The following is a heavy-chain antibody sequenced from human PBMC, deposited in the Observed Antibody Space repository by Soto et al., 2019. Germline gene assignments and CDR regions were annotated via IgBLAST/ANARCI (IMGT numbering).Heavy chain of an antibody. J-gene: IGHJ4*02. CDR3: AKIPTGSGSSKFYX. CDR2: ISGSGSFT. Sequence: GGSLRLSCAASGFTFRTYAMNWVRQAPGKGLEWISAISGSGSFTNYADSVRGRFTISRDNSQKQLYLQMNNMRGDDTAMYYCAKIPTGSGSSKFYXWGQGIQVTVSX. V-gene: IGHV3-23*01. D-gene: IGHD3-10*01. CDR1: GFTFRTYA.